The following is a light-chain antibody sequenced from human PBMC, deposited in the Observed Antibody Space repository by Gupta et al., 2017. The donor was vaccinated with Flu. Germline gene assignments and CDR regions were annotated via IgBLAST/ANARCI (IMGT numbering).Light chain of an antibody. CDR3: QQRSNWIT. Sequence: SPATLSLSPGERATLSCRASQSVSSYLAWYQQKPGQAPRLLIYDTSNRATGIPARFSGSGSGTDFTPTISSLEPEDFAVYYCQQRSNWITFGQGTRLEIK. J-gene: IGKJ5*01. V-gene: IGKV3-11*01. CDR2: DTS. CDR1: QSVSSY.